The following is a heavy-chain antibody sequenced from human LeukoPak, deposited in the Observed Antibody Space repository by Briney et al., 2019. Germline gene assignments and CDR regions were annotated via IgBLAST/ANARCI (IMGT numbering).Heavy chain of an antibody. Sequence: GRSLRLSCAASGFTFSSYAMHWVRQAPGKGLEWVAVIWYDGSNKYYADSVKGRFTISRDNSKNTLYLQMNSLRAEDTAVYYCARDPRRHCSSTSCFSFDPWGQGTLVTVSS. V-gene: IGHV3-33*08. J-gene: IGHJ5*02. CDR2: IWYDGSNK. CDR1: GFTFSSYA. D-gene: IGHD2-2*01. CDR3: ARDPRRHCSSTSCFSFDP.